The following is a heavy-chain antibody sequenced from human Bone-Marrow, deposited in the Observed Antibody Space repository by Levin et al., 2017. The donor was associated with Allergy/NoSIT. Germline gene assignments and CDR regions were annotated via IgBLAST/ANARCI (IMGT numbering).Heavy chain of an antibody. J-gene: IGHJ6*02. V-gene: IGHV4-59*01. D-gene: IGHD6-25*01. CDR2: FYYGGTT. CDR1: GDSINTFY. Sequence: PSQTLSLTCNVSGDSINTFYWSWIRQSPEKGLEWIGYFYYGGTTNYNPSLKGRVTIEVDISKNIFSLKVNSVTAADTAVYYCARIGSVSRRLLYGLDVWGQGTTVTVSS. CDR3: ARIGSVSRRLLYGLDV.